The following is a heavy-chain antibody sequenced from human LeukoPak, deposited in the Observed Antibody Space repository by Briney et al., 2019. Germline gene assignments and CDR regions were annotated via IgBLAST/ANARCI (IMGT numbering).Heavy chain of an antibody. CDR1: GGSISSAGNY. CDR2: IYYSGST. J-gene: IGHJ6*02. V-gene: IGHV4-31*03. Sequence: SQTLSLTCSVSGGSISSAGNYWTWLRQHPGKGLEWIGYIYYSGSTYYNPSLESRVTISVDTSKSQFSLKLNSVTAADTAVYYCARARQVVRYGMDVWGQGTTVTVSS. CDR3: ARARQVVRYGMDV. D-gene: IGHD2-15*01.